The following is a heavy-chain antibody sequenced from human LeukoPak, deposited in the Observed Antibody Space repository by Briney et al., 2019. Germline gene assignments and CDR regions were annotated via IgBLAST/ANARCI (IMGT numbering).Heavy chain of an antibody. Sequence: PVKVSCKASGGTFSSYAISWVRQAPGQGLEWMGRIIPILGIANYAQKFQGRVTITADKSTSTAYMELSSLRSEDTAVYYCARDQDTGVTPGVYWGQGTLVTVSS. CDR3: ARDQDTGVTPGVY. J-gene: IGHJ4*02. CDR2: IIPILGIA. CDR1: GGTFSSYA. D-gene: IGHD4-23*01. V-gene: IGHV1-69*04.